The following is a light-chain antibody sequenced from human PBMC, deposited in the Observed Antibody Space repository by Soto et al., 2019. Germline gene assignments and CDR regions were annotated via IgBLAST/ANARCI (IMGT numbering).Light chain of an antibody. CDR1: QSIGDS. V-gene: IGKV1-5*01. CDR3: QQSYSTPKIT. CDR2: DVS. J-gene: IGKJ5*01. Sequence: DIQMTQSPSTLSASVGDRVTITCRPSQSIGDSLAWYQQKPGKAPYLLISDVSSLERGVPSRFSGNVSGTDFTLTIRRMQTEDFANYYGQQSYSTPKITFGQGTRLEIK.